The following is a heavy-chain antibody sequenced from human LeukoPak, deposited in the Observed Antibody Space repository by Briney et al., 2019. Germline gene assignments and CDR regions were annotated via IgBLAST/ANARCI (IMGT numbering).Heavy chain of an antibody. CDR3: ARFQRYYFDY. Sequence: ASVKVSCKGSGYSFTSYWIGLVRQMPGKGLEWMGIIYPGDSDTRYSPSFQGQVTISADKSISTAYLQWSSLKASDTAMYYCARFQRYYFDYWGQGTLVTVSS. D-gene: IGHD6-25*01. V-gene: IGHV5-51*01. CDR2: IYPGDSDT. J-gene: IGHJ4*02. CDR1: GYSFTSYW.